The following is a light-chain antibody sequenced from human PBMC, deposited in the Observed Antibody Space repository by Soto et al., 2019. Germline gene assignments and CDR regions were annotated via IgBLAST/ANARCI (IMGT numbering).Light chain of an antibody. J-gene: IGKJ1*01. CDR1: QGISSY. CDR3: QQLNSYPHT. Sequence: DIQLTQSPSFLSASVGDRVTITCRASQGISSYLAWYQQKPGKAPKLLIYAASTLQSGVPSRFSGSGSGTEFTLTISSLQPEDFATHYCQQLNSYPHTFGQGTKVDI. V-gene: IGKV1-9*01. CDR2: AAS.